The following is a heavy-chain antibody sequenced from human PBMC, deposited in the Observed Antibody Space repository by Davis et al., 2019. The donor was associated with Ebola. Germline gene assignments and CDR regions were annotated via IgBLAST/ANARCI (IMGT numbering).Heavy chain of an antibody. Sequence: ASVKVSCKASGYTFTSYAMHWVRQAPGQRLEWMGWINAGNGNTKYSQKFQGRVTITRDTSASTAYMELSSLRSEDTAVYYCARDRIFGVVSFDYWGQGTLVTVSS. V-gene: IGHV1-3*01. J-gene: IGHJ4*02. D-gene: IGHD3-3*02. CDR2: INAGNGNT. CDR3: ARDRIFGVVSFDY. CDR1: GYTFTSYA.